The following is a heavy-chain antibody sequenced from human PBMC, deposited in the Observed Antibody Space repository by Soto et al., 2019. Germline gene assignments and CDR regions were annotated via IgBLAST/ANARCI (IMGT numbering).Heavy chain of an antibody. D-gene: IGHD2-15*01. CDR1: GRTFSSYA. V-gene: IGHV1-69*01. Sequence: QVQLVQSGAEVKKPGSSVKVSCKASGRTFSSYAISWVRQAPGQGLEWMGGIIPIFGTANYAQKFQGRVTITADESTSTAYMELSSLRSEDTAVYYCARDGRCSGGSCYSGWFDPWGQGTLVTVSS. J-gene: IGHJ5*02. CDR3: ARDGRCSGGSCYSGWFDP. CDR2: IIPIFGTA.